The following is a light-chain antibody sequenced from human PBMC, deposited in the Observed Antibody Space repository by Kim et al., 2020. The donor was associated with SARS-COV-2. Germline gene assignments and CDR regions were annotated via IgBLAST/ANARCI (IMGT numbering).Light chain of an antibody. CDR3: SAWDYSVSAWV. J-gene: IGLJ3*02. CDR2: RNN. V-gene: IGLV10-54*01. CDR1: GNNVGNEG. Sequence: QTATLTCTGDGNNVGNEGAAWLQQHQGHPPKLLFYRNNNRPSGISERLSASRSGNTASLTITGLQPEDEADYYCSAWDYSVSAWVFGGGTQLTVL.